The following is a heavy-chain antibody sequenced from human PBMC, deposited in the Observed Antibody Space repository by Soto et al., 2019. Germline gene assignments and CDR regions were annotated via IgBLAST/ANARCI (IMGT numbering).Heavy chain of an antibody. CDR1: GFTFSYYG. J-gene: IGHJ4*02. CDR2: ISYDGSNK. V-gene: IGHV3-30*03. CDR3: ARDINAYYFDY. Sequence: PGGSLRLSCEASGFTFSYYGLTWVRQAPGRGLEWVAVISYDGSNKYYADSVKGRFTISRDNSKNTLYLQMNSLRAEDTAVYYCARDINAYYFDYWGQGTLVTVSS.